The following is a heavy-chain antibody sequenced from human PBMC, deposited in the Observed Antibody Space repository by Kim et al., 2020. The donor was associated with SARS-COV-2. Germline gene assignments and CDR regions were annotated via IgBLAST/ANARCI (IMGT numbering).Heavy chain of an antibody. CDR2: INTNTGNP. J-gene: IGHJ4*02. D-gene: IGHD3-22*01. CDR3: AREPNYYDSSGYYPYYFDY. V-gene: IGHV7-4-1*02. Sequence: ASVKVSCKASGYTFTSYAMNWVRQAPGQGLEWMGWINTNTGNPTYAQGFTGRFVFSLDTPVSTAYLQISSLKAEDTAVYYCAREPNYYDSSGYYPYYFDYWGPGTLVTVSS. CDR1: GYTFTSYA.